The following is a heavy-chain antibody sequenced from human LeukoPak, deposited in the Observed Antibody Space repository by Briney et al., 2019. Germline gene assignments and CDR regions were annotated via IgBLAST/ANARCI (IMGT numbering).Heavy chain of an antibody. CDR3: AREHKKTLRFFY. CDR2: ISGTSRYI. CDR1: GMTLSSFN. Sequence: GGSLRLSCAASGMTLSSFNMNGVCQAPGKGLEGVSSISGTSRYIFYADSVKARFTITTDNANNSLYLQMTSLRAEDTAVYYSAREHKKTLRFFYWGQGTLVTVSS. V-gene: IGHV3-21*01. D-gene: IGHD3-3*01. J-gene: IGHJ4*02.